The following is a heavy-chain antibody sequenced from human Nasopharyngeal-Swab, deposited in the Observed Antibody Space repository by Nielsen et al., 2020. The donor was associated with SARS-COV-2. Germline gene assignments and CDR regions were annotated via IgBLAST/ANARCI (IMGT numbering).Heavy chain of an antibody. CDR2: ISISGIKT. V-gene: IGHV3-23*01. CDR1: GFTFSNDA. Sequence: GESLTISCAVSGFTFSNDAMTWVRQAPGKGLEWVSAISISGIKTYYADSVRGRFTISRDNSKNTLYLQMNSLRVDDTAIYYCAKEEVPNDYWGQGTLVTVSS. CDR3: AKEEVPNDY. J-gene: IGHJ4*02.